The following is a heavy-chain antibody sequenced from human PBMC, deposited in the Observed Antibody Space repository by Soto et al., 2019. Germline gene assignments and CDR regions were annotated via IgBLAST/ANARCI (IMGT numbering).Heavy chain of an antibody. V-gene: IGHV1-8*01. CDR3: AKVSSKGSAIDFDY. J-gene: IGHJ4*02. CDR2: VNPNNGDT. Sequence: QVQLVQSGAELKKPGASVKVSCKASGYTFSNYDMNWVRQATGQGPEWIGWVNPNNGDTGYAQKFQGRVTLTTDISTTTAYMELTSLRSEDTAIYYWAKVSSKGSAIDFDYWGQGTLITVSS. D-gene: IGHD3-22*01. CDR1: GYTFSNYD.